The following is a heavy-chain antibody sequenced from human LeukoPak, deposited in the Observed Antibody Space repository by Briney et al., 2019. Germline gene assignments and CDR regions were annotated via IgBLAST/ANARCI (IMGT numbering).Heavy chain of an antibody. CDR2: ISSSSSTI. V-gene: IGHV3-48*01. J-gene: IGHJ4*02. CDR1: GFTFSSYS. Sequence: GGSLRLSCAASGFTFSSYSVNWVRQAPGKGLEWVSYISSSSSTIYYADSVKGRFTISRDNAKNSLYLQMNSLRAEDTAVYYCARDRGDYYRYLDYWGQGTLVTVSS. D-gene: IGHD4-17*01. CDR3: ARDRGDYYRYLDY.